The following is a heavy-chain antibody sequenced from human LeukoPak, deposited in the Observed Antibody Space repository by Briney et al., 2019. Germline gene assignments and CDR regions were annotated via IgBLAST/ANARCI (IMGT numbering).Heavy chain of an antibody. V-gene: IGHV1-24*01. CDR2: FELEVGET. CDR1: GYTSPALS. CDR3: ATGGYCSGGSCVRGSSSPKLYYYYYGMDV. J-gene: IGHJ6*02. Sequence: GASVKFSCTVSGYTSPALSMPWVRQAPGQGIGWMGGFELEVGETIYAQKFQGRVTMTEDTSTDTAYMELSSLRSADSAVYYCATGGYCSGGSCVRGSSSPKLYYYYYGMDVWGQGTTVTVSS. D-gene: IGHD2-15*01.